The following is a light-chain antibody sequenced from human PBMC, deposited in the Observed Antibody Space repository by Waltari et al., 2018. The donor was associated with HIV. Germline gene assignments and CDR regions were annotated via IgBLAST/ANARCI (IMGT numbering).Light chain of an antibody. CDR2: GAS. Sequence: EIVLTQSPGTLSLSPGERATLSCRASQSVSSNYLAWYQQKPGQAPRLLIYGASNRATGIPDRFSGSGSGTDFTLTISRLEPEDFAVYYCQQYANSPPMYTFGQGTKLEIK. CDR3: QQYANSPPMYT. J-gene: IGKJ2*01. V-gene: IGKV3-20*01. CDR1: QSVSSNY.